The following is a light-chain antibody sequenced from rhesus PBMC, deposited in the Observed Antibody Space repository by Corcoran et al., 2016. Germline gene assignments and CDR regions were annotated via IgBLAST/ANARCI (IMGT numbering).Light chain of an antibody. CDR3: QQYSSSPYS. Sequence: DIQMTQSPSSLSASVGDKVTITCRASQSIGTWLGWYQQKAGKAPELLIYKASSLQSGVPSRLSGSGSETDCTLTISSLQSEDFATYYCQQYSSSPYSFGQGTKVEIK. V-gene: IGKV1-22*01. J-gene: IGKJ2*01. CDR1: QSIGTW. CDR2: KAS.